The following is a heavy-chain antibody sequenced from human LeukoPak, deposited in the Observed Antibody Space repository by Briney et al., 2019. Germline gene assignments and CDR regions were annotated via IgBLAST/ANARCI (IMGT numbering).Heavy chain of an antibody. J-gene: IGHJ4*02. D-gene: IGHD4-23*01. CDR1: GGSISGYY. CDR3: ARDSGDYGGNPYYFDY. V-gene: IGHV4-59*01. Sequence: PSETLSLTCTVSGGSISGYYWNWSRQTPGTGLEWIGYMYYSGSSTYNPSLKSRVSISVDTSKNQFSLKLNSVTAADTAIYYCARDSGDYGGNPYYFDYWGPGTPVTVSS. CDR2: MYYSGSS.